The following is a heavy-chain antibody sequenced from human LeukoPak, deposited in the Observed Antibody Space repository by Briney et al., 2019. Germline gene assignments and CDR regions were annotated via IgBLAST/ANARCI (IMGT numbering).Heavy chain of an antibody. CDR3: AREENYDILTGYPTSNFDY. J-gene: IGHJ4*02. Sequence: GGSLRLSCAASRFTFNSYAMSWVRQAPGKGLEWVANIKQDGSEKYYVDSVKGRFTISRDNAKNSLYLQMNSLRAEDTAVYYCAREENYDILTGYPTSNFDYWGQGTLVTVSS. V-gene: IGHV3-7*01. CDR2: IKQDGSEK. CDR1: RFTFNSYA. D-gene: IGHD3-9*01.